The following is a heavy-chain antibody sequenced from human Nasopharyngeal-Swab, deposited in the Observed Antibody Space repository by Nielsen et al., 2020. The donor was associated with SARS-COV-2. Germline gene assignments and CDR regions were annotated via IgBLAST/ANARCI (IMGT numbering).Heavy chain of an antibody. Sequence: VRQMPGKGLEWMGRIDPSDSYTNYSPSFQGHVTISADKSISTAYLQWSSLKASDTAMYYCARQSGDFWSDQYYFDYWGQGTLVTVSS. CDR3: ARQSGDFWSDQYYFDY. D-gene: IGHD3-3*01. CDR2: IDPSDSYT. J-gene: IGHJ4*02. V-gene: IGHV5-10-1*01.